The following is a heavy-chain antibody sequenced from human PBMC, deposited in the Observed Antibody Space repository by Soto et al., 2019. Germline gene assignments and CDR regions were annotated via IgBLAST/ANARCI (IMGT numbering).Heavy chain of an antibody. CDR3: AKHQLDYYYYNMDV. CDR2: ITDSGGYT. Sequence: QTGGSLRLSCAASGLTFSSNAVSWVRRAPGKGLEWVSVITDSGGYTFYADSVQGRITISRDNSKKTVYLQMTSLRAEDTAVYYCAKHQLDYYYYNMDVWGQGTTVTVSS. J-gene: IGHJ6*02. CDR1: GLTFSSNA. D-gene: IGHD1-1*01. V-gene: IGHV3-23*01.